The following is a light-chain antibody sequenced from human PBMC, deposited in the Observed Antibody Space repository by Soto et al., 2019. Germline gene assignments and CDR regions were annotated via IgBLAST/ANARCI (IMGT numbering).Light chain of an antibody. Sequence: QSVLTQPPSASGTPGQRVTISCSGSSSNVGRNTVNWYQQLPGTAPKLLIYSNNQRPSGVPDRFYGSKSGTSASLAISGLQSEDEADYYCAAWDDSLNAVVFGGGTQLTVL. J-gene: IGLJ2*01. CDR3: AAWDDSLNAVV. CDR1: SSNVGRNT. CDR2: SNN. V-gene: IGLV1-44*01.